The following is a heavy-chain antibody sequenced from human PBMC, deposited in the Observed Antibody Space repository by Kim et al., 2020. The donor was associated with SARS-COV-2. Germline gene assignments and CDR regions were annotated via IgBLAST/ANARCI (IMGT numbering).Heavy chain of an antibody. CDR2: TIPIAETT. V-gene: IGHV1-69*13. CDR1: GGDFSSYS. Sequence: SVKVSCKASGGDFSSYSISWVRQAPGQGLEWLGGTIPIAETTKYAQKFQGRVTIIAAASTGTAYMHLTSLTSDDTAMYYCAREQEWVSFSDPKSSEFDAFDMWGQGTMVIVSS. CDR3: AREQEWVSFSDPKSSEFDAFDM. D-gene: IGHD3-3*01. J-gene: IGHJ3*02.